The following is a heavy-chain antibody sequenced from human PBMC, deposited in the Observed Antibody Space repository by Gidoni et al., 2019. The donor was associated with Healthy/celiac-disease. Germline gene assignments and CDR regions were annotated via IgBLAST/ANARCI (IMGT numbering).Heavy chain of an antibody. D-gene: IGHD2-2*01. V-gene: IGHV3-13*01. Sequence: EVQLVESGGGLVQPGGSLRLACAASGFTFSRADMHWVRQATGKGLEWVSAIGTAGDTSYPGSVKGRFTISRENAKNSLYLQMNSRRAGDTAVYYCARTVPAAMGVDRGYGMDVWGQGTTVTVSS. CDR2: IGTAGDT. CDR3: ARTVPAAMGVDRGYGMDV. J-gene: IGHJ6*02. CDR1: GFTFSRAD.